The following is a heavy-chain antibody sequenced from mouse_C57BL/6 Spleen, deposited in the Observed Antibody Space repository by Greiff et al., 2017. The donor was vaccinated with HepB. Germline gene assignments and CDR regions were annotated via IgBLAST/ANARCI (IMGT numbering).Heavy chain of an antibody. Sequence: QVQLQQPGAELVKPGASVKLSCKASGYTFTSYWMHWVKQRPGQGLEWIGMIHPNSGSTNYNEKLKSKATLTVDKSSSTAYMQLSILTSEDSAVYYCAREEDGNSWFAYWGQGTLVTVST. CDR2: IHPNSGST. V-gene: IGHV1-64*01. CDR3: AREEDGNSWFAY. CDR1: GYTFTSYW. J-gene: IGHJ3*01. D-gene: IGHD2-1*01.